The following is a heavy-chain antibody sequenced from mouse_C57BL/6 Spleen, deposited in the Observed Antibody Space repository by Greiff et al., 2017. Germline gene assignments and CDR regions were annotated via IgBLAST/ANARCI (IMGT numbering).Heavy chain of an antibody. V-gene: IGHV1-50*01. CDR2: IDPSDSYT. CDR1: GYTFTSYW. Sequence: QVQLQQPGAELVKPGASVKLSCKASGYTFTSYWMQWVKQRPGQGLEWIGEIDPSDSYTNYNQKFKGKATLTVDTSSSTAYMQLSSLTSEDSAVYYCARSGLYYSNYLYAMDYWGQGTSVTVSS. CDR3: ARSGLYYSNYLYAMDY. J-gene: IGHJ4*01. D-gene: IGHD2-5*01.